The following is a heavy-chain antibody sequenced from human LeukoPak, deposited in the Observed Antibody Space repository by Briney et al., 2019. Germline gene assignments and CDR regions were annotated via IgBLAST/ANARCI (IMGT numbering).Heavy chain of an antibody. CDR3: ARVIGSETYAYYFYMDV. CDR1: GYTFTDYY. D-gene: IGHD3-10*01. J-gene: IGHJ6*03. Sequence: ASVKVSCKASGYTFTDYYMHWVRQAPGQGLEWMGWIDPNSGDTNYAQKFQGRVTMTRDTSISTAYMELSRLRSDDTAVYYCARVIGSETYAYYFYMDVWGIGTTVTISS. CDR2: IDPNSGDT. V-gene: IGHV1-2*02.